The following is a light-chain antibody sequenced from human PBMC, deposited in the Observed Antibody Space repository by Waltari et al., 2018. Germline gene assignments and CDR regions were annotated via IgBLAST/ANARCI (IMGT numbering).Light chain of an antibody. CDR3: VLSYSGFRPGG. CDR2: DTG. CDR1: TGAVTSGHY. Sequence: QAVVTQVPSLTVSPGGTVTPTCGSSTGAVTSGHYPSWFQQKPGQAPRTLIYDTGNPPTWTAALFSGSLLGGKAALTLSVAQPEDEADYDCVLSYSGFRPGGFGGGSKRTVL. J-gene: IGLJ2*01. V-gene: IGLV7-46*01.